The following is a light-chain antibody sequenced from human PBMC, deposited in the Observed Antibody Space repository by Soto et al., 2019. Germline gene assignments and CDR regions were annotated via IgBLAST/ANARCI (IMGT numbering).Light chain of an antibody. Sequence: QSALTQPASVSGSPGQSITISCTGTSSDVGGHNYVSWYQQHPGKAPKLMIYDVSNRPSGVSNRFSGSKSGNTASLTISGLQAEDEADYYCSSYTSSNTYVFGPGTKLTVL. J-gene: IGLJ1*01. CDR1: SSDVGGHNY. CDR2: DVS. V-gene: IGLV2-14*01. CDR3: SSYTSSNTYV.